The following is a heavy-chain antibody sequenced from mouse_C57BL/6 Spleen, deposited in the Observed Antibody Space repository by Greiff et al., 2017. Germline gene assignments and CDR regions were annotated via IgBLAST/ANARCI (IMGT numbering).Heavy chain of an antibody. D-gene: IGHD2-13*01. CDR3: ARWGLREAMDY. V-gene: IGHV1-50*01. CDR2: IDPSDSYT. CDR1: GYTFTSYW. J-gene: IGHJ4*01. Sequence: QVQLQQPGAELVKPGASVKLSCKASGYTFTSYWMQWVKQRPGQGLEWIGEIDPSDSYTNYNQKFKGKATLTVDTSSSTAYMQLSSLTSEDSAVYYCARWGLREAMDYWGQGTSVTVSS.